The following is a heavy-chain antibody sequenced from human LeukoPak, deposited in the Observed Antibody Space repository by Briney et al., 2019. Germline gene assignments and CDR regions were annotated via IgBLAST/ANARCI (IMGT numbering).Heavy chain of an antibody. V-gene: IGHV1-2*02. Sequence: RASVRVSRAASGYTFTVYYMHWVRQAPGQGREWRGWINPNSGGTNYTQKFQGRVTMTRDTSISTAYMELSRLRSDDPAVYYCARVPDYGDFHDYWGQGTLVTVSS. CDR3: ARVPDYGDFHDY. J-gene: IGHJ4*02. CDR1: GYTFTVYY. CDR2: INPNSGGT. D-gene: IGHD4-17*01.